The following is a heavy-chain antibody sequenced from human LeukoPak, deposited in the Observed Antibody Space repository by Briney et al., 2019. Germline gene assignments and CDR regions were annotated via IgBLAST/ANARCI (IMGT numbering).Heavy chain of an antibody. CDR1: GGSISSYY. CDR3: ASAAGTSGWDPLGCFDP. Sequence: PSETLFLTCTVSGGSISSYYWSWIRQPPGKGLEWIGYIYYSGSTNYNPSLKSRVTISVDTSKNQFSLKLSSVTAADTAVYYCASAAGTSGWDPLGCFDPWGQGTLVTVSS. J-gene: IGHJ5*02. D-gene: IGHD6-13*01. CDR2: IYYSGST. V-gene: IGHV4-59*01.